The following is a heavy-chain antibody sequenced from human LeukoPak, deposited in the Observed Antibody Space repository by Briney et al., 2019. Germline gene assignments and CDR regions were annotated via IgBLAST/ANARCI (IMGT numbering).Heavy chain of an antibody. CDR2: INHSGST. J-gene: IGHJ5*02. D-gene: IGHD6-13*01. CDR1: GGSFSGYY. Sequence: SETLSLTCAVYGGSFSGYYWSWIRQPRAKGLEWIGEINHSGSTNYNPSLKSRVTISVDTSKNQFSLKLSSVTAADTAVYYCARRKSIAAAGRWNWFDPWGQGTLVTVSS. CDR3: ARRKSIAAAGRWNWFDP. V-gene: IGHV4-34*01.